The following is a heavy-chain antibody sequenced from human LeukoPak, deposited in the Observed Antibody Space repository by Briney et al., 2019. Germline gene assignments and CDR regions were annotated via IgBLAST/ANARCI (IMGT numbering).Heavy chain of an antibody. J-gene: IGHJ3*02. CDR1: GFTFSSYG. CDR3: ARDFNPSCGVNCYIDAFDI. D-gene: IGHD2-21*01. CDR2: ISYDGSNK. Sequence: GGSLRLSCAASGFTFSSYGMHWVRQAPGKGLEWVAVISYDGSNKYYADSVKGRFTISRDNSKNTLYLQMNSLRAEDTAVYYCARDFNPSCGVNCYIDAFDIWGQGTMVTVSS. V-gene: IGHV3-30*03.